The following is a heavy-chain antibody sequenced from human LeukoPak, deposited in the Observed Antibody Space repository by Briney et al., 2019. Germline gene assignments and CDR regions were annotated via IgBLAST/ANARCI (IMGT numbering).Heavy chain of an antibody. CDR1: GGSINNYY. Sequence: SETLSLTCTVSGGSINNYYWSWIRQPPGKGLEWIGYIYSSGSTNYNPSLKSRVTISVDTSKNQFSLKLNSVTAADTAVYSCARVTPFGWFDRWGQRTLVTVSS. J-gene: IGHJ5*02. V-gene: IGHV4-59*01. D-gene: IGHD3-16*01. CDR3: ARVTPFGWFDR. CDR2: IYSSGST.